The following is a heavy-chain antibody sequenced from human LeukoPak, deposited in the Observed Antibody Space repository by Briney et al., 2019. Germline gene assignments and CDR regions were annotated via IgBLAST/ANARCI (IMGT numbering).Heavy chain of an antibody. CDR1: GFTFSSYG. Sequence: GGSLRLSCAASGFTFSSYGMSWVRQAPGKWLEWVSAISGSGGSTYYADSVKGRFTISRDNSKNTLYLQMNSLRAEDTAVYYCAKDGGGYYTWAFDYWGQGTLVTGSS. D-gene: IGHD3-22*01. CDR3: AKDGGGYYTWAFDY. CDR2: ISGSGGST. V-gene: IGHV3-23*01. J-gene: IGHJ4*02.